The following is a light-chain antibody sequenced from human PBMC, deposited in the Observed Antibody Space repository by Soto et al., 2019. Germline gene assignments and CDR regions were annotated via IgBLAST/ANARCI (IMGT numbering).Light chain of an antibody. J-gene: IGLJ2*01. V-gene: IGLV1-44*01. Sequence: QSVLTQAPSASGTPGQRVTISCSGSSSNIGSNTVSWYQQVPGTPPKLLIYSNDQRPSGVPDRFSGSKSGTSASLAIGGLQSEDEADYYCAAWDGSLNGWVFGGGTQLTVL. CDR1: SSNIGSNT. CDR2: SND. CDR3: AAWDGSLNGWV.